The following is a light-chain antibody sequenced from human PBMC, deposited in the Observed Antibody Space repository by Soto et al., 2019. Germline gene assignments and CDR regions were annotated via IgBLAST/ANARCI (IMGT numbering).Light chain of an antibody. V-gene: IGKV1-39*01. CDR1: QSISSY. CDR2: AAS. CDR3: QQSYRTPRA. J-gene: IGKJ4*02. Sequence: DIQMTHSPSSLSASVGDRVTITCRASQSISSYLNWYQQKPGKAPKLLIYAASSLQSGVPSRFSGSGSGTDFTLTSSSLQPEDFATYYWQQSYRTPRAFGGGTKVDIK.